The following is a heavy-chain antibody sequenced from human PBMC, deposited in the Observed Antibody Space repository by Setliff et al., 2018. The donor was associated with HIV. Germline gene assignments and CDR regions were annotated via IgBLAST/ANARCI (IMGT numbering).Heavy chain of an antibody. V-gene: IGHV3-13*01. J-gene: IGHJ4*02. CDR1: GFTFSSSD. D-gene: IGHD5-12*01. CDR3: GRDGYNLGVDY. CDR2: IGTAGDT. Sequence: GSLRLSCAASGFTFSSSDMHWVRQATGKGLEWVSAIGTAGDTYYPDSVKGRFTISRDNSKNTLYLQMNSLRAEDTAVYYCGRDGYNLGVDYWGQGTLVTVSS.